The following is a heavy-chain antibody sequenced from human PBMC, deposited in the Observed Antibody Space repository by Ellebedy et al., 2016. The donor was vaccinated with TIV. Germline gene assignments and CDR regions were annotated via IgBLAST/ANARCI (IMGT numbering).Heavy chain of an antibody. D-gene: IGHD3-9*01. CDR1: GGSISTYY. CDR2: IYYNENT. Sequence: MPPETLSLTCTVSGGSISTYYWSWFRQPPGKGLEWIGYIYYNENTNYNPSLKSRVTILVDASKNQFSLTLSSVTAADTAVYYCARRKTTITTFDYWGQGTLVTVSS. V-gene: IGHV4-59*08. J-gene: IGHJ4*02. CDR3: ARRKTTITTFDY.